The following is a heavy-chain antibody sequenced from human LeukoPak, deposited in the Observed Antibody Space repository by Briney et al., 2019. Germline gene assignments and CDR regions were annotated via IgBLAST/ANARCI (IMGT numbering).Heavy chain of an antibody. CDR1: GVSITSSSDY. CDR2: ILYSGGT. D-gene: IGHD3-22*01. J-gene: IGHJ4*02. V-gene: IGHV4-39*01. Sequence: PSETLSLTCTVSGVSITSSSDYWGWIRQPPGKGLEWIGSILYSGGTYYNPSLKSRLTMSIDTSKNQFSLKLSSVTAADTAAYYCARHYYDSSGYRRDYYFDYWGQGTLVTVSS. CDR3: ARHYYDSSGYRRDYYFDY.